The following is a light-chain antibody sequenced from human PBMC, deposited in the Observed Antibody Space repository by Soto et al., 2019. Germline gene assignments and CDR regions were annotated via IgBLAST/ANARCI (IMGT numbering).Light chain of an antibody. CDR1: SSDIGGYNY. J-gene: IGLJ2*01. CDR3: NSYRSSVIPVV. V-gene: IGLV2-14*01. Sequence: QLVLTQPASVSGSPGQSITISCTGTSSDIGGYNYVSWYQQHPGKAPKLLIYGVSNRPSGVSDRFSGSKSGNTASLTISGLQAEDEADYYCNSYRSSVIPVVFGGGTKLTVL. CDR2: GVS.